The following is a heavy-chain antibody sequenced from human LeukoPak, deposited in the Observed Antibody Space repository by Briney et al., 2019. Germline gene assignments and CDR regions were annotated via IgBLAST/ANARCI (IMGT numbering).Heavy chain of an antibody. CDR3: ARDEGGLLGVDTAMVKAFDI. CDR1: GGSISSSNW. CDR2: IYHSGST. Sequence: SETLSLTCAVSGGSISSSNWWGWVRQPPGKGLEWIGEIYHSGSTNYNPSLKSRVTISVDKSKNQFSLKLSSVTAADTAVYYCARDEGGLLGVDTAMVKAFDIWGQGTMVTVSS. D-gene: IGHD5-18*01. V-gene: IGHV4-4*02. J-gene: IGHJ3*02.